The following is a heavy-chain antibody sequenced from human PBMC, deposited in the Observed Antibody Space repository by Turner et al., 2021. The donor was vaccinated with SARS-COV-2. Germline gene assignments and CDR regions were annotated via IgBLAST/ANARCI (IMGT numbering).Heavy chain of an antibody. CDR1: GGSISNYY. CDR3: ARLYTYAEFYFDY. CDR2: IYHGGGT. V-gene: IGHV4-59*08. D-gene: IGHD5-18*01. J-gene: IGHJ4*02. Sequence: QVQLQESGPGLVKPSETLSPTCTVSGGSISNYYWSWIRQPPGQGLEWIGYIYHGGGTKYNPSPKSRVTIAVDTSKNQFSLILSAVTAADTAVYYCARLYTYAEFYFDYWGQGALVTVSS.